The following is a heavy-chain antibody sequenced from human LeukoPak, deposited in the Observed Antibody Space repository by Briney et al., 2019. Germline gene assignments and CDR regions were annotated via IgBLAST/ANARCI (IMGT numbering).Heavy chain of an antibody. J-gene: IGHJ4*02. CDR2: IYYSGST. V-gene: IGHV4-31*03. CDR1: GGSISSGGYY. CDR3: AREDIVATTFDY. Sequence: PSQTLSLTCTVSGGSISSGGYYWSWIRQHPGKGLEWIGYIYYSGSTYYNPPLKSRVTISVDTSKNQFSLKLSSVTAADTAVYYCAREDIVATTFDYWGQGTLVTVSS. D-gene: IGHD5-12*01.